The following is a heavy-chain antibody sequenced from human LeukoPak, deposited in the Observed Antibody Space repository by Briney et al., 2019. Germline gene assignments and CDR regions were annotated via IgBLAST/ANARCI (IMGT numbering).Heavy chain of an antibody. D-gene: IGHD6-19*01. CDR3: AKDTGSRAVAGTRFDY. Sequence: PGGSLRLSCAASGFTFSSYAMSWVRQAPGKGLEWVSAISGSGGSTYYADSVKGRFTTSRDNSKNTLYLQMNSLRAEDTAVYYCAKDTGSRAVAGTRFDYWGQGTLVTVSS. V-gene: IGHV3-23*01. J-gene: IGHJ4*02. CDR1: GFTFSSYA. CDR2: ISGSGGST.